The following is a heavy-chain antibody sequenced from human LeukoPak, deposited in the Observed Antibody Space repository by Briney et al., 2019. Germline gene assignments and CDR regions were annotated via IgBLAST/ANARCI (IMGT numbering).Heavy chain of an antibody. D-gene: IGHD1-26*01. CDR1: GSSFTSYC. J-gene: IGHJ3*01. V-gene: IGHV5-51*01. Sequence: GASLQISCKVSGSSFTSYCIGWVRPLPGKGLEWMGIIYPGDSGPTYSPSFQGQVTISVDKSINTAYLQWSSLQASDTAMYYCGMSGDRVPLQDDVFDVWGQGTMVTVS. CDR2: IYPGDSGP. CDR3: GMSGDRVPLQDDVFDV.